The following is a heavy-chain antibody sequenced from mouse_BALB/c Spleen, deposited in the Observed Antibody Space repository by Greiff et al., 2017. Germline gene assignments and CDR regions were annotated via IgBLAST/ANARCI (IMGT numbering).Heavy chain of an antibody. CDR3: ARDGSSYTWFAY. Sequence: EVHLVESGPSLVKPSQTLSLTCSVTGDSITSGYWNWIRKFPGNKLEYMGYISYSGSTYYNPSLKSRISITRDTSKNQYYLQLNSVTTEDTATYYCARDGSSYTWFAYWGQGTLVTVSA. CDR2: ISYSGST. V-gene: IGHV3-8*02. CDR1: GDSITSGY. J-gene: IGHJ3*01. D-gene: IGHD1-1*01.